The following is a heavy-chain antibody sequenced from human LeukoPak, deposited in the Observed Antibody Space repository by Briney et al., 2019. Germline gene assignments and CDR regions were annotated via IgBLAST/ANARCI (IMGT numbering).Heavy chain of an antibody. CDR1: GYTFTSYG. CDR3: ARIYCSGGSCYKLCDY. V-gene: IGHV1-18*01. CDR2: ISAYNGNT. Sequence: ASVKVSCKASGYTFTSYGISWVRQAPGQGLEWMGWISAYNGNTNYVQKLQGRVTMTTDTSTSTAYMELRSLRSDDTAVYYCARIYCSGGSCYKLCDYWGQGTLVTVSS. J-gene: IGHJ4*02. D-gene: IGHD2-15*01.